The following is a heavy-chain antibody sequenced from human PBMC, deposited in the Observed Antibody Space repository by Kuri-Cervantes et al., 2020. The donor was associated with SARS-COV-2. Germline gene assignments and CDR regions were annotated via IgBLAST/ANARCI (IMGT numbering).Heavy chain of an antibody. CDR2: IWYDGSNK. CDR1: GFTFSSYG. Sequence: LSLTCAASGFTFSSYGMHWVRQAPGKGLEWVAVIWYDGSNKYYADSVKGRFTISRDNSKNTLYLQMNSLGAEDTAVYYCARDVKRITIFGVVIAYGMDVWGQGTTVTVSS. D-gene: IGHD3-3*01. J-gene: IGHJ6*02. CDR3: ARDVKRITIFGVVIAYGMDV. V-gene: IGHV3-33*01.